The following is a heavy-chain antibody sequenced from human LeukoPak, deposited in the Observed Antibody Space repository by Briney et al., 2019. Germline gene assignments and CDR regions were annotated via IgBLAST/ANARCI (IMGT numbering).Heavy chain of an antibody. CDR2: IYYSGST. D-gene: IGHD4-23*01. CDR1: GGSISSYY. J-gene: IGHJ4*02. Sequence: PSETLSLTCTVSGGSISSYYWSWIRQPPGKGLEWIGSIYYSGSTYYNPSLKSRVTISVDTSKNQSSLKLSSVTAADTAVYYCARSTTVVAYLDYWGQGTLVTVSS. V-gene: IGHV4-59*12. CDR3: ARSTTVVAYLDY.